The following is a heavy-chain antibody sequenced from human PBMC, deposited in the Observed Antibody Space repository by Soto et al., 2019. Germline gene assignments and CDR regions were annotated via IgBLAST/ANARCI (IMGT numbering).Heavy chain of an antibody. CDR3: ARDAISMVRGTNNWFDP. J-gene: IGHJ5*02. CDR2: CNAGNCNT. D-gene: IGHD3-10*01. Sequence: RASVKVSCKASAYSCTSSAMHWVRQAPGQRPEWMGGCNAGNCNTKYSQKFQGRVTITMDTSASTAYMELSSLRSEDTAVYYCARDAISMVRGTNNWFDPWGQGTLVTVSS. V-gene: IGHV1-3*01. CDR1: AYSCTSSA.